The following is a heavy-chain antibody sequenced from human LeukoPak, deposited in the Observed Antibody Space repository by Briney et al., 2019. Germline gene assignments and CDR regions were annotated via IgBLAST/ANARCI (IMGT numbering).Heavy chain of an antibody. Sequence: PGGSLRLSCAVSGFSFTTFGIHWVGQAPGKGLEWVAFIHFPTDNRYYVDSVKGRFTIPRDDSRTTLYLQMNSLRPDDTAVYHCARDVPNWAVDYWGQGTLVTVSS. V-gene: IGHV3-30*02. CDR2: IHFPTDNR. CDR1: GFSFTTFG. J-gene: IGHJ4*02. CDR3: ARDVPNWAVDY. D-gene: IGHD7-27*01.